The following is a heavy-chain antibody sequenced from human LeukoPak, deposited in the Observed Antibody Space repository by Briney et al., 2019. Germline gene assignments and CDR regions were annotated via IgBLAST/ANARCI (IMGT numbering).Heavy chain of an antibody. V-gene: IGHV4-34*01. D-gene: IGHD1-26*01. J-gene: IGHJ5*02. CDR2: INHSGST. Sequence: SETLSLTCAVYGVSFSGYYWSWLRQPPGKGLEWIGEINHSGSTNYNPSLKSRVTISVDTSKNQFSLKLSSVTAADTAVYYCAFRGSSLHWFDRWGQGTLVTVSS. CDR1: GVSFSGYY. CDR3: AFRGSSLHWFDR.